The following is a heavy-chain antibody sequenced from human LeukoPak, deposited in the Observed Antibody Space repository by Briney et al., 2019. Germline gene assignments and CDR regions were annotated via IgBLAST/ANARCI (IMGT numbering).Heavy chain of an antibody. Sequence: PGGSLRLSCAASGFTFSSYWMHWVRQAPGKGLVWVSRINTDGATTTYADSVKGRFTISRDNARTTLYLQMNSLRVEDTAVYYCASTRMGSYSIWGQGTMVTVPS. D-gene: IGHD1-26*01. J-gene: IGHJ3*02. CDR3: ASTRMGSYSI. CDR1: GFTFSSYW. V-gene: IGHV3-74*01. CDR2: INTDGATT.